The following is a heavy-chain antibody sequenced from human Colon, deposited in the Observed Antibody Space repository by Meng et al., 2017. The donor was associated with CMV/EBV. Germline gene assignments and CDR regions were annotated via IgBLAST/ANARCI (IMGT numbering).Heavy chain of an antibody. V-gene: IGHV6-1*01. D-gene: IGHD3-10*02. CDR2: TYYRSKYYN. CDR3: ARDWGDVRGGFDF. Sequence: QLQLQHSGPGLVKLSXXLSLPXPFLGDSVSSNSAAWNWIRQSPSRGLEWLGRTYYRSKYYNDYALSVKSRITINPDTSKNQFSLQLNSVTPEDTAIYYCARDWGDVRGGFDFWGQGTLGTVSS. CDR1: GDSVSSNSAA. J-gene: IGHJ4*02.